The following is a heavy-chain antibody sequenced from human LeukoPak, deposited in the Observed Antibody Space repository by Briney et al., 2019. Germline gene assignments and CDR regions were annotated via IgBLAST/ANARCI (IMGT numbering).Heavy chain of an antibody. V-gene: IGHV3-48*02. CDR1: GFTFSRYR. J-gene: IGHJ4*02. CDR3: AREDINYDSWGGQITQKYYFDY. CDR2: ISSSSSTI. Sequence: GGSLRLSCAASGFTFSRYRMNWVRQAPGKGLEWVSYISSSSSTIYYADSVKGRFTISRDNAKNSLYLQMNSLRDEDTAVYYCAREDINYDSWGGQITQKYYFDYWGQGTLVTVSS. D-gene: IGHD3-3*01.